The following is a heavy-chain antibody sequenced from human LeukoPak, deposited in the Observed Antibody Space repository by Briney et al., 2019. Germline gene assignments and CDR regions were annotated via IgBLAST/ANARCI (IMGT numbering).Heavy chain of an antibody. D-gene: IGHD6-19*01. CDR1: GDSVSSNSVA. Sequence: SQTLSLTCVISGDSVSSNSVAWNWIRQSPSRGLEWLGRTYHRTKWYNDYAVSVESRIIIIPDTFKNQFSLHLNSVPPEDTAVYYCARDSSGWALDYWGQGTLVTVSS. CDR2: TYHRTKWYN. CDR3: ARDSSGWALDY. J-gene: IGHJ4*02. V-gene: IGHV6-1*01.